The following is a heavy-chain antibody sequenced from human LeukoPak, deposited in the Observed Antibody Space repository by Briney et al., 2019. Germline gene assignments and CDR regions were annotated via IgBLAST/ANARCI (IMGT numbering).Heavy chain of an antibody. J-gene: IGHJ4*02. CDR1: GGPFSGYY. D-gene: IGHD5-18*01. CDR2: INHSGST. V-gene: IGHV4-34*01. CDR3: ARRGYTYGYTY. Sequence: TSETLSLTCAVYGGPFSGYYWSWIRQPPGKGLEWIGEINHSGSTNYNPSLKSRVTISVDTSKNQFSLNLSSVTAADTAVYYCARRGYTYGYTYWGQGTLVTVSS.